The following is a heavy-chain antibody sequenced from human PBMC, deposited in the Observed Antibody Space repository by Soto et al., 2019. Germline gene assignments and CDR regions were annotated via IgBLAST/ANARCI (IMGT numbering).Heavy chain of an antibody. CDR1: GGTFSSYA. CDR3: ARGSIRSPDTAMVILDY. V-gene: IGHV1-69*13. D-gene: IGHD5-18*01. Sequence: SVKVSCKASGGTFSSYAISWVRQAPGQGLEWMGGIIPIFGTANYAQKFQGRVTITADESTSTAYMELSSLRSEDTAVYYCARGSIRSPDTAMVILDYWGQGTLVTVSS. J-gene: IGHJ4*02. CDR2: IIPIFGTA.